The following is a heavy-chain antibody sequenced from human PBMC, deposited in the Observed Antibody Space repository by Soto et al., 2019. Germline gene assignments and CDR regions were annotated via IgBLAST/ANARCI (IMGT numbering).Heavy chain of an antibody. D-gene: IGHD2-8*02. J-gene: IGHJ4*02. CDR2: IYYSGST. Sequence: PEETLSLTCTVSGGSISRYYWSWIRQPPGKGLEWIGYIYYSGSTNYNPSLKSRVTISVDTSKNQFSLKLSSVTAADTAVYYCARDGGVRRILDFWSQGIPDTVSS. CDR1: GGSISRYY. V-gene: IGHV4-59*01. CDR3: ARDGGVRRILDF.